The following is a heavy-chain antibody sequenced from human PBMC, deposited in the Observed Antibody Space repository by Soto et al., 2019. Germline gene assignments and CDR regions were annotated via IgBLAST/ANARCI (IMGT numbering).Heavy chain of an antibody. CDR1: GYTFIDYC. Sequence: QVQLVQSGAEVKKPGASVKVSCKASGYTFIDYCMPWVRQAPGQGLEWMGWLNPNGGVTNFAQKFQGRVTVTRDTTIGAAYMELTRLRADDTAVYSSARGEVETLPTFAYWGQGTLVSVSS. CDR2: LNPNGGVT. D-gene: IGHD2-21*02. CDR3: ARGEVETLPTFAY. V-gene: IGHV1-2*02. J-gene: IGHJ4*02.